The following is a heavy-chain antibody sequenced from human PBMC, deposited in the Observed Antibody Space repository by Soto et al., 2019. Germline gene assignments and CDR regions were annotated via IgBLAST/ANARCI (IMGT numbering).Heavy chain of an antibody. D-gene: IGHD1-26*01. Sequence: GGSLRLSCAASGFTFSTYSMNWVRQAPGKGLEWVSFISANSNYMYYVDSVNGRFTISRDNGKNSLYLQMNSLRAEDTAVYYCAREGAGGKKFDSWGQGTLVTVSS. J-gene: IGHJ4*02. CDR1: GFTFSTYS. CDR3: AREGAGGKKFDS. CDR2: ISANSNYM. V-gene: IGHV3-21*01.